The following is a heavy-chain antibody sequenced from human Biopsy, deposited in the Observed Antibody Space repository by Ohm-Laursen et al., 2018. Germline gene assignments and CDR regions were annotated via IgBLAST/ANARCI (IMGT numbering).Heavy chain of an antibody. D-gene: IGHD6-13*01. CDR1: GCTFTNYD. CDR2: VNPNSGNT. J-gene: IGHJ4*02. Sequence: ASVKVSCKPSGCTFTNYDINWVRQAPGQGPEWMGWVNPNSGNTGYAQKFQGRVAMTRSTSISTAYMELSSLTSEDTAVYYCAREPFGQQLGPFDYWGQGALVIVSS. V-gene: IGHV1-8*01. CDR3: AREPFGQQLGPFDY.